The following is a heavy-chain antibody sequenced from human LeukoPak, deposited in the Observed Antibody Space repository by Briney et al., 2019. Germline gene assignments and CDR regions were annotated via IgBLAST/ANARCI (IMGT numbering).Heavy chain of an antibody. CDR3: ASGTVTQLDY. CDR1: GGSISSSSYY. J-gene: IGHJ4*02. D-gene: IGHD4-17*01. V-gene: IGHV4-39*01. CDR2: IYYSGST. Sequence: NPSQTLSLTCTVSGGSISSSSYYWGWIRQPPGKGLEWIGSIYYSGSTYYNPSLKSRVTISVNTSKNQFSLKLSSVTAADTAVYYCASGTVTQLDYWGQGTLVTVSS.